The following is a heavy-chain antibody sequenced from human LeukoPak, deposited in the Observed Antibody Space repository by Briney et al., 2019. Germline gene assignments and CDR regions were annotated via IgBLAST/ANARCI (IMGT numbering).Heavy chain of an antibody. J-gene: IGHJ6*03. V-gene: IGHV4-39*01. D-gene: IGHD3-22*01. Sequence: SETLSLTCTVSGGSISSSSYYWGWIRQPPGKGLEWIGSIYYSGSTYYNPSLKSRVTISVDTSKNQFSLKLSSVTAADTAVYYCARLEGKPDDYYDSSGSPHYMDVWGKGTTVTVSS. CDR3: ARLEGKPDDYYDSSGSPHYMDV. CDR2: IYYSGST. CDR1: GGSISSSSYY.